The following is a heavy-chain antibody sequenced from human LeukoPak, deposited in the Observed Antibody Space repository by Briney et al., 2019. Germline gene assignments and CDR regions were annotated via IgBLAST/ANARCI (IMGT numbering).Heavy chain of an antibody. V-gene: IGHV1-46*01. CDR3: ARDDVDTTFDY. CDR1: GYTFTSYY. D-gene: IGHD5-18*01. CDR2: INPSGGST. J-gene: IGHJ4*02. Sequence: ASVKVSCKASGYTFTSYYMHWARQAPGQGLEWMGIINPSGGSTSYAQKFQGRVTMTRDTSTSTVYMELSSLRSEDTAVYYCARDDVDTTFDYWGQGTLVTVSS.